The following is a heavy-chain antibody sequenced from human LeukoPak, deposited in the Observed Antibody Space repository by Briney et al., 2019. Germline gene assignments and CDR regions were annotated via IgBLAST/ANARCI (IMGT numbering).Heavy chain of an antibody. CDR3: ARAGGRTIFGVVTDRYYYYMDV. Sequence: GRSLRLSCAASGFTFDDYAMHWVRQAPGKGLEWVSGISWNSGSIGYADSVKGRFTISRDNAKNSLYLQMNSLRAEDTAVYYCARAGGRTIFGVVTDRYYYYMDVWGKGTTVTVSS. V-gene: IGHV3-9*01. D-gene: IGHD3-3*01. CDR1: GFTFDDYA. J-gene: IGHJ6*03. CDR2: ISWNSGSI.